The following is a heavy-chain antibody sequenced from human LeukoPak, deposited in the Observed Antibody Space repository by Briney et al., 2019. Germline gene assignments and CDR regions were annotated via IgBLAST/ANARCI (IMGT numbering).Heavy chain of an antibody. CDR2: ISYDGSNK. Sequence: GGSLRLSCAASGFTFSSYGMHWVRQTPGKGLEWVAVISYDGSNKYYADSVKGRFTISRDNSKNTLYLQMNSLRAEDTAVYYCARRSAAKDAFDIWGQGTMVTVSS. V-gene: IGHV3-30*03. CDR3: ARRSAAKDAFDI. CDR1: GFTFSSYG. J-gene: IGHJ3*02. D-gene: IGHD6-25*01.